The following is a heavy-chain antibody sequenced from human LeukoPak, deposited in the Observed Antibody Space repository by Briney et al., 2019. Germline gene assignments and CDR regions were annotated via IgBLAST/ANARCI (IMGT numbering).Heavy chain of an antibody. V-gene: IGHV3-7*01. Sequence: GGSLRLSCAASGSTFSSYWMSWVRQAPGKGLEWVANIKQDGSEKYYVDSVKGRFTISRDNAKNSLYLQMNSLRAEDTAVYYCARGYSSSWYNWFDPWGQGTLVTVSS. D-gene: IGHD6-13*01. CDR1: GSTFSSYW. J-gene: IGHJ5*02. CDR3: ARGYSSSWYNWFDP. CDR2: IKQDGSEK.